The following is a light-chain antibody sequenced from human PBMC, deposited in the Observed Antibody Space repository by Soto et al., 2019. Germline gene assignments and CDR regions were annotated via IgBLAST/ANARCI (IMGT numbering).Light chain of an antibody. CDR3: QQYINFWT. J-gene: IGKJ1*01. CDR1: QSISSW. Sequence: DIHMTQSPSTLSASVGDRVTITCRASQSISSWLAWYQQKPGKAPKLLIFDASSLESGVPSRFSGSGSGTEFTLTISSLQPDDFATYYCQQYINFWTFGQGTKVDI. CDR2: DAS. V-gene: IGKV1-5*01.